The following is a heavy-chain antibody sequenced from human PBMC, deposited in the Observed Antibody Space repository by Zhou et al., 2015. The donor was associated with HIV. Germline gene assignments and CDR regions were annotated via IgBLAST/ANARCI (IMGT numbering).Heavy chain of an antibody. J-gene: IGHJ6*02. D-gene: IGHD6-19*01. CDR1: GYSFTNYF. V-gene: IGHV1-46*01. Sequence: QVQLVQSGAEVKEPGASVKVSCKTSGYSFTNYFMHWVRQAPGQGLEWMGIHNPNDGTTFNPQKFQGRLTMTRDTSTNTVDMHLSSLTSDDTAVYYCVRGGARGHLDSSAHSRGEGHGMDVVGPR. CDR2: HNPNDGTT. CDR3: VRGGARGHLDSSAHSRGEGHGMDV.